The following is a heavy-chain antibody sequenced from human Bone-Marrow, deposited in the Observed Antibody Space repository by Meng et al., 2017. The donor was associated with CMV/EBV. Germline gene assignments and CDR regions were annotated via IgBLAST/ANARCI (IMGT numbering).Heavy chain of an antibody. D-gene: IGHD3-22*01. V-gene: IGHV4-34*01. CDR2: INHSGST. CDR1: GGSISSYY. J-gene: IGHJ5*02. Sequence: SETLSLTCTVSGGSISSYYWSWIRQPPGKGLEWIGEINHSGSTNYNPSLKSRVTISVDTSKNQFSLKLSSVTAADTAVYYCARTNTYYYDSSGYSLYWFDPWGQGTLVTFYS. CDR3: ARTNTYYYDSSGYSLYWFDP.